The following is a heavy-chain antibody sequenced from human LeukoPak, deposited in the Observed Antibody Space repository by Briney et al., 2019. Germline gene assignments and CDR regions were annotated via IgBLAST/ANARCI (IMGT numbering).Heavy chain of an antibody. D-gene: IGHD3-9*01. J-gene: IGHJ4*02. CDR1: GYTFTGYY. CDR2: INPNSGGT. CDR3: ARDMAYYDILTGQMDY. V-gene: IGHV1-2*06. Sequence: PSLKVSCKASGYTFTGYYMHWVRQAPGQGLEWMGRINPNSGGTNYAQKFQGRVTMTRDTSISTAYMELSRLRSDDTAVYYCARDMAYYDILTGQMDYWGQGTLVTVSS.